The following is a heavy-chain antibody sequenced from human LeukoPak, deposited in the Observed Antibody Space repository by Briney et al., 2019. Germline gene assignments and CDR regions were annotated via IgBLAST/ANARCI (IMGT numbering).Heavy chain of an antibody. Sequence: SETLSLTCAVSAYSNSSGYYWGWVRQPPGKGPEWIGSIYHTGSTYYNPSLKSRVTISVGTSNNQLSLKLSSMTAADTAVYYCARHRYYYETSGYSFDLWGRGTLVTVSS. D-gene: IGHD3-22*01. V-gene: IGHV4-38-2*01. CDR3: ARHRYYYETSGYSFDL. CDR2: IYHTGST. J-gene: IGHJ2*01. CDR1: AYSNSSGYY.